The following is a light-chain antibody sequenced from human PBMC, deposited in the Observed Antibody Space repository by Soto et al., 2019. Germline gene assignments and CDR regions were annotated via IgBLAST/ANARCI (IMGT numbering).Light chain of an antibody. CDR2: DAS. CDR3: KHLNSYPLT. J-gene: IGKJ4*01. CDR1: QAINTY. Sequence: DIQMTQSPSSLSASVGDRVTITCRASQAINTYLAWYQQKPGKAPKLLIYDASTLKSGVPSRFSGSGSGTEFSLTISNLQPEDFATYCCKHLNSYPLTFGGGTKVDI. V-gene: IGKV1-9*01.